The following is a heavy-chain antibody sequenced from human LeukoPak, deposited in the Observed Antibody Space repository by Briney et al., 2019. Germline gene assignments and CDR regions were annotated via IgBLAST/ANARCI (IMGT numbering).Heavy chain of an antibody. J-gene: IGHJ4*02. CDR1: GGSFSGYS. CDR3: SRGRDAYNFGPGSILDY. V-gene: IGHV4-34*01. D-gene: IGHD5-24*01. Sequence: PSETLSLTCAVYGGSFSGYSWSWVRQAPGKGLEWIGDINPSGSTNYNPSLKSRLTMAVDTSNNQFSLNLSSVTAADTAVYYCSRGRDAYNFGPGSILDYWGQGTPVTVSS. CDR2: INPSGST.